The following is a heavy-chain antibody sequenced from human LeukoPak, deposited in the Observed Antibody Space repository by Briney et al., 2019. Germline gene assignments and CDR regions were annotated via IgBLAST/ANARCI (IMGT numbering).Heavy chain of an antibody. CDR1: GYTFTSYG. Sequence: SVKVSCKASGYTFTSYGISWVRQAPGQGLEWMGGIIPIFGTANYAQKFQGRVTITADKSTSTAYMELSSLRSEDTAVYYCARDSYYDSSGYYQYFDYWGQGTLVTVSS. J-gene: IGHJ4*02. D-gene: IGHD3-22*01. V-gene: IGHV1-69*06. CDR3: ARDSYYDSSGYYQYFDY. CDR2: IIPIFGTA.